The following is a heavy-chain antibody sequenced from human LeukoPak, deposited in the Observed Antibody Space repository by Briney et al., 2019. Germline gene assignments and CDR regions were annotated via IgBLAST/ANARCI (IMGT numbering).Heavy chain of an antibody. J-gene: IGHJ4*02. CDR2: INPNSGGT. V-gene: IGHV1-2*02. CDR3: ARSIAVAGTVADY. Sequence: VASVKVSCKASGYTFTGYYMHWVRQAPGQGLEWMGWINPNSGGTNYAQKFQGRVTMTRDTSISTAYMELSRLRSDDTAVYYCARSIAVAGTVADYWGQGTLVTVYS. CDR1: GYTFTGYY. D-gene: IGHD6-19*01.